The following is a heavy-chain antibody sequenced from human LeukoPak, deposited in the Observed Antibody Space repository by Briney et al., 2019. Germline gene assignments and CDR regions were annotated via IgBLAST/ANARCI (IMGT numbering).Heavy chain of an antibody. V-gene: IGHV1-18*01. Sequence: ASVKVSCKASGYTFTSYGISWVRQAPGQGLEWMGWISAYNGNTNYAQKLQGRVTMTTDTSTSTAYMELRSLRSDDTAVYYCARDLTTAYYYYVDVWGKGTTVTVSS. CDR2: ISAYNGNT. CDR3: ARDLTTAYYYYVDV. D-gene: IGHD4/OR15-4a*01. CDR1: GYTFTSYG. J-gene: IGHJ6*03.